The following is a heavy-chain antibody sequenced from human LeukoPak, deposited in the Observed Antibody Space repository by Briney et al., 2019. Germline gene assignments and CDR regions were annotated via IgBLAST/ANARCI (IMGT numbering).Heavy chain of an antibody. CDR2: IYYSGST. CDR3: ARGPDFYYYGMDV. V-gene: IGHV4-59*01. CDR1: GGSISSYY. Sequence: SETLSLTCTVSGGSISSYYWSWIRQPPGKGLEWIGYIYYSGSTNYNPSLKSRVTISVDTSKNQFSLKLSSVTAADTAVYYCARGPDFYYYGMDVWGQGTTVTVSS. J-gene: IGHJ6*02. D-gene: IGHD3-3*01.